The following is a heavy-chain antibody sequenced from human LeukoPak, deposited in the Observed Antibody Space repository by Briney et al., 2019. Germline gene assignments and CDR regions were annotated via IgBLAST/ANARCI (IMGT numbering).Heavy chain of an antibody. J-gene: IGHJ4*02. D-gene: IGHD5-12*01. CDR2: IYYSGST. V-gene: IGHV4-39*07. Sequence: SETLSLTCTVPGGSISSSSYYWGWIRQPPGKGLEWIGSIYYSGSTYYNPSLKSRVTISVDTSKNQFSLKLSSVTAADTAVYYWAINSGYGKPLDYWGQGTLVTVSS. CDR1: GGSISSSSYY. CDR3: AINSGYGKPLDY.